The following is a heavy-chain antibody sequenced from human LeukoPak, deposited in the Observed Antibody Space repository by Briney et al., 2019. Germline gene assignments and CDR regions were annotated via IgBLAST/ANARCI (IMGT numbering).Heavy chain of an antibody. J-gene: IGHJ4*02. CDR1: GFTLNNAW. CDR3: ANLRGTPFFAY. V-gene: IGHV3-7*01. Sequence: TGGSLRLSCAASGFTLNNAWMSWVRQAPGKGLEWVANIKQDGSEKYYVDSVKGRFTISRDNSKNTLYLQMNSLRAEDTAVYYCANLRGTPFFAYWGQGTLVTVSS. CDR2: IKQDGSEK. D-gene: IGHD3-16*01.